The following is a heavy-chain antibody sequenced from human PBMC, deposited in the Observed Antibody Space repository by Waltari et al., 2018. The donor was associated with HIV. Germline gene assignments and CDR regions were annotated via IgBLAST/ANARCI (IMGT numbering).Heavy chain of an antibody. CDR3: ARTWSAGTYHKHWFDP. D-gene: IGHD2-15*01. CDR1: DYPFPRYD. V-gene: IGHV1-8*01. CDR2: INPKSGHA. Sequence: QVQLVQSGAEVKKPGASVKVSCKASDYPFPRYDINWVRQATCQGLEWVGWINPKSGHAGYAQKFHGRISLTGNTSISTVYMELNSLKSDDTAIYYCARTWSAGTYHKHWFDPWGQGTLVTVSS. J-gene: IGHJ5*02.